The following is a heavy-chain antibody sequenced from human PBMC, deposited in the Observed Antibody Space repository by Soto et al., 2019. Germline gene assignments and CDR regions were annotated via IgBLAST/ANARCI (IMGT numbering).Heavy chain of an antibody. V-gene: IGHV4-34*01. CDR3: ARGGVTPRYYYGMDV. CDR1: GGSFSGYY. D-gene: IGHD1-20*01. J-gene: IGHJ6*02. Sequence: SETLSLTCAVYGGSFSGYYWSWIRQPPGKGLEWIGEINHSGSTNYNPSLKSRVTISVDTSKNQFSLKLSSVTAADTAVYYCARGGVTPRYYYGMDVWGQGTTVT. CDR2: INHSGST.